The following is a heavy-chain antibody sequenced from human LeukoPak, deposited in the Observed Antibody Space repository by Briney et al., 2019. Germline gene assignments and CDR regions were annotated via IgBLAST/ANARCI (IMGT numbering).Heavy chain of an antibody. Sequence: GGSLRLSCTSSGFTFGDYAMSWFRQAPGKGLEWVAFIRGKAYGGTTEYAASVKGRFIISRDDSKSIAYLQMNSLKTEDTAVYYCTKYSGRIDYWGQGTLITVSS. CDR3: TKYSGRIDY. CDR1: GFTFGDYA. J-gene: IGHJ4*02. V-gene: IGHV3-49*03. CDR2: IRGKAYGGTT. D-gene: IGHD5-18*01.